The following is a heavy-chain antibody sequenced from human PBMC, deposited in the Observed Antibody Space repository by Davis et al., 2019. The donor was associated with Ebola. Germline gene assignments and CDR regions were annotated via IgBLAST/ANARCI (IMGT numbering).Heavy chain of an antibody. V-gene: IGHV3-23*01. CDR3: VKVALVVYAPEY. CDR1: GFTFSTYV. D-gene: IGHD2-8*02. Sequence: PGGSLRLSCAASGFTFSTYVIFWVRQAPGKGLEWVSSFRGSDGNTYYADSVKGRFTISRDTSKNTLYLQMNSLRAEDTAVYYCVKVALVVYAPEYWGQGTLVTVSS. J-gene: IGHJ4*02. CDR2: FRGSDGNT.